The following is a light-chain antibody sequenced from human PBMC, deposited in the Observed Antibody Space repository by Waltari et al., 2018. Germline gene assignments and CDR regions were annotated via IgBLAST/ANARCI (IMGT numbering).Light chain of an antibody. J-gene: IGLJ3*02. CDR2: DVS. CDR1: SNAIGDYNY. Sequence: QSALTQPASVSGSPGQTITISCTGTSNAIGDYNYVSWYQQHPGKAPKLIIYDVSNRPSGVSDRVSGSKSGNTASLTISGLQAEDEADYYCSSYTSRTTRVFGGGTRLTVL. CDR3: SSYTSRTTRV. V-gene: IGLV2-14*03.